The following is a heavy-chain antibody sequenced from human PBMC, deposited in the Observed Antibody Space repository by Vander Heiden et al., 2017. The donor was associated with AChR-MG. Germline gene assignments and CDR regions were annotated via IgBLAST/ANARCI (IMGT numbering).Heavy chain of an antibody. Sequence: EVQLVESGGGLVKPGGSLRLSCAASGLTFSSSSMNWVRQAPGKGLEWVSSISSSSSYIYYADSVKGRFTISRDNAKNSLYLQMNSLRAEDTAVYYCARDHYGDYEREYQGDFDYWGQGTLVTVSS. V-gene: IGHV3-21*01. J-gene: IGHJ4*02. CDR3: ARDHYGDYEREYQGDFDY. D-gene: IGHD4-17*01. CDR1: GLTFSSSS. CDR2: ISSSSSYI.